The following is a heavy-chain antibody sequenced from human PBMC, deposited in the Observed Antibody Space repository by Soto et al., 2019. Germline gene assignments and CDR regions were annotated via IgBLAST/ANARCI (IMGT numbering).Heavy chain of an antibody. CDR1: GGSISSGGYY. CDR3: ARDGYLMDYYGMDV. Sequence: SETLSLTCTVSGGSISSGGYYWSWIRQHPGKGLEWIGYIYYSGSTYYNPSLKSRATISVDTSKNQFSLKLSSVTAADTAVYYCARDGYLMDYYGMDVWGQGTTVTVSS. D-gene: IGHD3-22*01. CDR2: IYYSGST. J-gene: IGHJ6*02. V-gene: IGHV4-31*03.